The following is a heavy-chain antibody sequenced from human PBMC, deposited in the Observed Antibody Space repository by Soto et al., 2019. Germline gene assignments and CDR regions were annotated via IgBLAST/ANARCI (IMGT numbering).Heavy chain of an antibody. CDR3: AKDLPVERDLDAFDI. Sequence: GGSLRLSCAASGFTFSSYAMSWVRQATGKGLEWVSAISGSGGSTYYADSVKGRFTISRDNSKNTLYLHMNSLRAEDTAVYYCAKDLPVERDLDAFDIWCQGTMVTASS. V-gene: IGHV3-23*01. J-gene: IGHJ3*02. CDR1: GFTFSSYA. CDR2: ISGSGGST. D-gene: IGHD3-3*01.